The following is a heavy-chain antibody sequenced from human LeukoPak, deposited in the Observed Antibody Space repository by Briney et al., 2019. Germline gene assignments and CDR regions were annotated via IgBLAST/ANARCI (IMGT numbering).Heavy chain of an antibody. CDR3: AKFAGDSSGSDFDY. D-gene: IGHD3-22*01. Sequence: GGSLRLSCAASGFTFSNYGMSWVRQAPGKGLEWVSAISGSASNTYYADPVKGRFIISRDNSKNTLYLQMNSLRAEDTAVYYCAKFAGDSSGSDFDYWGQGTLVTVSS. J-gene: IGHJ4*02. CDR1: GFTFSNYG. V-gene: IGHV3-23*01. CDR2: ISGSASNT.